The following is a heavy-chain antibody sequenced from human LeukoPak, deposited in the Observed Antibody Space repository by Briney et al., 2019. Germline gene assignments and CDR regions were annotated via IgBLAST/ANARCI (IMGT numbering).Heavy chain of an antibody. CDR3: ARVGRITMVRGVTRFDY. CDR2: ISAYNGNT. CDR1: GYTFTSYG. V-gene: IGHV1-18*01. Sequence: ASVKVSCKASGYTFTSYGISWVRQAPGQGLEWMGWISAYNGNTNYAQKLQGRVTMTTDTSTSTAYMELRSLRSDDTAVYYCARVGRITMVRGVTRFDYWGQGTLVTVSS. D-gene: IGHD3-10*01. J-gene: IGHJ4*02.